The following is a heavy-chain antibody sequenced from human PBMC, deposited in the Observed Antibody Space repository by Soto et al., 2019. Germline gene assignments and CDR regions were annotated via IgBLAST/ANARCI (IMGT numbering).Heavy chain of an antibody. J-gene: IGHJ6*02. CDR1: GGTFSSYA. CDR3: AREGSPYDILTSYYGMDV. D-gene: IGHD3-9*01. Sequence: QVQLVQSGAEVKKPGSSVKVSCKASGGTFSSYAISWVRQAPGQGLEWMGGIIPIFGTANYAQKFQGRVTITADESTSTDYMELSSLRSEDTAVYYCAREGSPYDILTSYYGMDVWGQGTTVTVSS. V-gene: IGHV1-69*01. CDR2: IIPIFGTA.